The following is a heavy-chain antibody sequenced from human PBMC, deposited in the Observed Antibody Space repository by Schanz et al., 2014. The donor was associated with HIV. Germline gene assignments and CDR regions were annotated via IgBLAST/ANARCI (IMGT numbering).Heavy chain of an antibody. CDR2: VKSKIDGGTT. CDR1: GFTFRDAW. J-gene: IGHJ4*02. D-gene: IGHD3-16*01. Sequence: EVQLVESGGGLVQPGGSLRLTCAASGFTFRDAWMTWVRQAPGKGLEWVGRVKSKIDGGTTDYAAPVKGRFIISRDDSKNTMYLQMNRLKAEDTALYYCTTDSEPYVYWGQGTLVTVSS. V-gene: IGHV3-15*01. CDR3: TTDSEPYVY.